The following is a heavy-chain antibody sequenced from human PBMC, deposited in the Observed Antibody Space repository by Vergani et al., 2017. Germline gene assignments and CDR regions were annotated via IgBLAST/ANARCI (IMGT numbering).Heavy chain of an antibody. Sequence: QVQLVQSGAEVKKPGSSVKVSCKASGGTFSSYTISWVRQAPGQGLEWMGRIIPILGIANYAQKFQGRVTITAAKSTSTAYMELSSLRSEDTAVYYCARSIAAANYYYYGMDVWGLGTTVTVSS. J-gene: IGHJ6*02. CDR1: GGTFSSYT. D-gene: IGHD6-13*01. V-gene: IGHV1-69*02. CDR2: IIPILGIA. CDR3: ARSIAAANYYYYGMDV.